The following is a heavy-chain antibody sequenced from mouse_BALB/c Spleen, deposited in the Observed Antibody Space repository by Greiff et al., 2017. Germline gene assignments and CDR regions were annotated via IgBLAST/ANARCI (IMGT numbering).Heavy chain of an antibody. CDR3: ASLMVTPFAY. CDR2: IDPANGNT. V-gene: IGHV14-3*02. Sequence: VQLQQSGAELVKPGASVKLSCTASGFNIKDTYMHWVKQRPEQGLEWIGRIDPANGNTKYDPKFQGKATITADRSSNTAYLQLSSLTSEDTAVYYCASLMVTPFAYWGQGTLVTVSA. J-gene: IGHJ3*01. CDR1: GFNIKDTY. D-gene: IGHD2-3*01.